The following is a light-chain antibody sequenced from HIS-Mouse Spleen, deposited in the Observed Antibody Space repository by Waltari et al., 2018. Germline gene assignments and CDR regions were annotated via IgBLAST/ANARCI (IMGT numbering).Light chain of an antibody. CDR1: SSYVGGYNY. V-gene: IGLV2-11*01. Sequence: QSALTQPRSVSGSPGPSVTISCTGTSSYVGGYNYVPWYQQHPGKAPKLMIYDVSKRPSGVPDRFSGSKSGNTASLTISGLQAEDEADYYCCSYAGSYTYVFGTGTKVTVL. CDR3: CSYAGSYTYV. J-gene: IGLJ1*01. CDR2: DVS.